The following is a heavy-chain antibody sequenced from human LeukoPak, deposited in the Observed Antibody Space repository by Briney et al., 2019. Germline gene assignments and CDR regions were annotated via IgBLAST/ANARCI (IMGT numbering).Heavy chain of an antibody. Sequence: SETLSLTCAVSGGSISSYYWSWIRQPAGKGLEWIGRIDTSGNTNYKPSLKSRVTMSVDTSKKQFSLKLSSVTAADTAVYYCARVSSSWYQDWYFDLWGRGTLVTVSS. D-gene: IGHD6-13*01. CDR1: GGSISSYY. CDR2: IDTSGNT. J-gene: IGHJ2*01. V-gene: IGHV4-4*07. CDR3: ARVSSSWYQDWYFDL.